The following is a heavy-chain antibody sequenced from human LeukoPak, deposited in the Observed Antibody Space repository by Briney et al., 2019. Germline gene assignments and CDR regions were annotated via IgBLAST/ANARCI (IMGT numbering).Heavy chain of an antibody. D-gene: IGHD6-13*01. CDR3: AHRTYAAAFFDY. V-gene: IGHV2-5*02. J-gene: IGHJ4*02. Sequence: SGPTLVNPTQTLTLTFTFSGFSLSTRGVGVGWIRQPPGKALEWLALIYWDDDKRFSPSLKSRLTITKDTSKNQVVLTMTNMDPVDTATYYCAHRTYAAAFFDYWGQGTLVTVSS. CDR2: IYWDDDK. CDR1: GFSLSTRGVG.